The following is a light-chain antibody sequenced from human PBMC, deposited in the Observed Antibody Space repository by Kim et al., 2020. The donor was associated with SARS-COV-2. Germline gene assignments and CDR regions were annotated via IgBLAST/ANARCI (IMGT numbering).Light chain of an antibody. Sequence: PASISCKSSQILLQSKVYNYLYCYLKKTEQTPQILISFGSNRASGVPDRVSGSGSGTDITLKISRVEAEDVGVYYCMHALQTPPAFGGGTKVDIK. CDR1: QILLQSKVYNY. CDR3: MHALQTPPA. V-gene: IGKV2-28*01. CDR2: FGS. J-gene: IGKJ4*01.